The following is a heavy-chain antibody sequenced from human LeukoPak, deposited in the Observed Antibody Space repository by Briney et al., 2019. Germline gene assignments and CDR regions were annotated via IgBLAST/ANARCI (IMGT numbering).Heavy chain of an antibody. CDR1: GGSISSGGYY. J-gene: IGHJ5*02. D-gene: IGHD4-17*01. V-gene: IGHV4-31*03. CDR3: ARGRATVTTGDWVVP. Sequence: PSETLSLTCTVSGGSISSGGYYWSWIRQHPGKGREWIGYIYYSGSTYYKPSLKSRVTISVDTSKNQFSLKLSSVTAADTAVYYCARGRATVTTGDWVVPRGQGTLVTVSS. CDR2: IYYSGST.